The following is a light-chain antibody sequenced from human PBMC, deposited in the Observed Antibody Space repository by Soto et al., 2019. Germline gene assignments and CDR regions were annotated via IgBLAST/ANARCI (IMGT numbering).Light chain of an antibody. J-gene: IGLJ1*01. Sequence: QSVLTQPASVSGSPGRWITISCTGTSSDVGGYNYVSWYQQHPGKAPKLMIYDVSNRPSGVSNRFSGSKSGNTASLTISGLQAEDEADYYCSSYTSSSTLENVFGTGTKVTV. CDR1: SSDVGGYNY. V-gene: IGLV2-14*01. CDR3: SSYTSSSTLENV. CDR2: DVS.